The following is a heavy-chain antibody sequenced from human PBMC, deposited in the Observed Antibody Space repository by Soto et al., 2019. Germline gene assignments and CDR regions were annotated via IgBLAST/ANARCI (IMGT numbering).Heavy chain of an antibody. V-gene: IGHV3-33*01. D-gene: IGHD3-10*01. CDR1: GFTFSSYG. CDR3: AREGYYGSEYDAFDI. CDR2: IWYDGSNK. J-gene: IGHJ3*02. Sequence: TGGSLRLSCAASGFTFSSYGMHWVRQAPGKGLEWVAVIWYDGSNKYYADSVKGRFTISRDNSKNTLYLQMNSLRAEDTAVYYCAREGYYGSEYDAFDIWGQGTMVTVSS.